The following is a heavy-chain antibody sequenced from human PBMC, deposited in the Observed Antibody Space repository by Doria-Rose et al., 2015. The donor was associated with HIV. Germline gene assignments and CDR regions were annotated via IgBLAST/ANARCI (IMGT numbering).Heavy chain of an antibody. V-gene: IGHV2-26*01. CDR1: GVSLSSPGMG. J-gene: IGHJ4*02. CDR2: IFSDDER. D-gene: IGHD6-13*01. Sequence: ESGPVLVKPTETLTLTCTVSGVSLSSPGMGVSWIRQPPGKALEWLANIFSDDERSYNTSLKSRPTISRGTSKGQVVLTMTDMDPVDTATYYCARIKSSRWYHKYYFDFWGQGTLVIVSA. CDR3: ARIKSSRWYHKYYFDF.